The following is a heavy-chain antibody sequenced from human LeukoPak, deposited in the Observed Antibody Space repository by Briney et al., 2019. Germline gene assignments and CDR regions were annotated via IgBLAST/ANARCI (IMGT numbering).Heavy chain of an antibody. CDR3: ARGRWIQHNRGIDC. CDR1: GFTVSSNY. V-gene: IGHV3-53*01. CDR2: IYSGGST. J-gene: IGHJ4*02. D-gene: IGHD5-18*01. Sequence: GGSLRLSCVASGFTVSSNYMSWVRQAPGKGLERVSVIYSGGSTYYADSVKGRFTISRDNSKNTLYLQMNSLRAEDTAVYYCARGRWIQHNRGIDCWGQGTLVTVSS.